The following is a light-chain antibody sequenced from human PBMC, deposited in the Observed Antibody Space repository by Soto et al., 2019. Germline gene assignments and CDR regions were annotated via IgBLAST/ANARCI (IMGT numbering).Light chain of an antibody. J-gene: IGKJ1*01. CDR3: QQYSYFAT. Sequence: DIQMTQSPSTLSASVGDRVTITCRASQSISSWLTWYQQKAVQAPKLLIYKASIVESGVPSRFSGSRSGRAFTLTTTCLQPDDSQTYYWQQYSYFATFGQGTRVEVK. V-gene: IGKV1-5*03. CDR1: QSISSW. CDR2: KAS.